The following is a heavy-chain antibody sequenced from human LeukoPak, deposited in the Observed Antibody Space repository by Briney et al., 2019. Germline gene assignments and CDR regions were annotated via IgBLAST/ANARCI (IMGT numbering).Heavy chain of an antibody. Sequence: SETLSLTCTVSGGSISSYYWSWIRQPPGKGLEWIGNIHYSGSTKYNPSLKSRVTISVDTSKNQFSLRVTSLTASDTAVYYCARLGALHDAFDVWGQGTLVTVSS. CDR1: GGSISSYY. D-gene: IGHD3-16*01. V-gene: IGHV4-59*12. CDR3: ARLGALHDAFDV. J-gene: IGHJ3*01. CDR2: IHYSGST.